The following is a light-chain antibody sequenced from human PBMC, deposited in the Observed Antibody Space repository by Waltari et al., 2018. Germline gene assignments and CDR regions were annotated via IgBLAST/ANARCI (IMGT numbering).Light chain of an antibody. J-gene: IGKJ5*01. CDR1: QSVNNY. Sequence: EIVLTQSPATLSLSPGERATLSCRASQSVNNYLAWYPHKPGQTPRLLISGVSNRATGIPARFSGSESGTDFTLTISSLEPEDVAVYYFQQRSNWPPSITFGQGTRLGIK. CDR2: GVS. V-gene: IGKV3-11*01. CDR3: QQRSNWPPSIT.